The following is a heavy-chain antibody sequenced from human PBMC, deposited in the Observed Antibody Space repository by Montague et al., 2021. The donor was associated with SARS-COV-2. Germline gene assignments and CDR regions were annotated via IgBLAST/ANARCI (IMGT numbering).Heavy chain of an antibody. V-gene: IGHV3-7*01. CDR1: GFTFSTNL. Sequence: SLRLSCAASGFTFSTNLTSWVRQAPGKGLEWVANIKQDGSDKFYVDSVKGRFTLSTDNAKNSVYLQMDGLRPEDTAVYYCARDFYYYMDVWGKGTTVTVSS. CDR2: IKQDGSDK. CDR3: ARDFYYYMDV. J-gene: IGHJ6*03.